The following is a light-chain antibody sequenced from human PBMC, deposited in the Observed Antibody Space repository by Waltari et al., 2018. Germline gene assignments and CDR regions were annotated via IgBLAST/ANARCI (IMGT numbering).Light chain of an antibody. V-gene: IGKV1-39*01. CDR2: AAS. Sequence: DIQMTQSPSSLSASVGDRVTITCRASQSISSYLNWYQQKPGKAPKLLIYAASSLQSGGPSRFSGSGSGTDFTLNISSLQPEDFATYYCQQSYSTPITFGQGTRLEIK. CDR3: QQSYSTPIT. CDR1: QSISSY. J-gene: IGKJ5*01.